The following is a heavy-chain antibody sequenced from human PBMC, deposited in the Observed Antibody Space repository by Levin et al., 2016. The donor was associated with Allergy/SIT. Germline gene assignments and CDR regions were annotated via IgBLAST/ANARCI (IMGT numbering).Heavy chain of an antibody. Sequence: GESLKISCAASGFTFSSYAMSWVRQAPGKGLEWVSAISGSGGSTYYADSVKGRFTISRDNSKNTLYLQMNSLRAEDTAVYYCAKDRGSSSNCRTIDCWGQGTLVTVSS. CDR1: GFTFSSYA. D-gene: IGHD2-2*01. V-gene: IGHV3-23*01. CDR3: AKDRGSSSNCRTIDC. CDR2: ISGSGGST. J-gene: IGHJ4*02.